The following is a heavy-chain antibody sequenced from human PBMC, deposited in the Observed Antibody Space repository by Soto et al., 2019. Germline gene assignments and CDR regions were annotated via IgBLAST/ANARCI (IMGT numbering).Heavy chain of an antibody. D-gene: IGHD3-16*01. V-gene: IGHV1-69*13. CDR1: GGTFSSYA. J-gene: IGHJ6*02. CDR2: IIPIFGTA. CDR3: ASPVGGLGDNYGMDV. Sequence: GASVKVSCKASGGTFSSYAISWVRQAPGQGLEWMGGIIPIFGTANYAQKFQGRVTITADESTSTAYMELSSLRSEDTAVYYCASPVGGLGDNYGMDVWGQGTTVTVSS.